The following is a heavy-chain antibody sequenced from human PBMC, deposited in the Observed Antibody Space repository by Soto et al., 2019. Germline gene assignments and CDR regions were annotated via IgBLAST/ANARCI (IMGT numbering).Heavy chain of an antibody. CDR2: IKSKTDGGTT. V-gene: IGHV3-15*01. J-gene: IGHJ6*03. CDR3: TTDLFCSSTSCPFYYYYYMDV. D-gene: IGHD2-2*01. Sequence: GGSLRLSCAASGFTFSNAWMSWVRQAPRKGLEWVGRIKSKTDGGTTDYAAPVKGRFTISRDDSKNTLYLQMNSQKTEDTAVYYCTTDLFCSSTSCPFYYYYYMDVWGKGTTVTVS. CDR1: GFTFSNAW.